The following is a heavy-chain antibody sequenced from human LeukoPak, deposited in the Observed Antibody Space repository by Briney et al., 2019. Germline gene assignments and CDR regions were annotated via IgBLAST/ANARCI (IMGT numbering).Heavy chain of an antibody. J-gene: IGHJ3*01. V-gene: IGHV5-51*01. D-gene: IGHD1-26*01. CDR1: GYSFTSYC. Sequence: GESLKISCKVSGYSFTSYCIGWVRQMPGKGLEWMGIIYTGVSGPTYSPSFQANVPISVDTSINTAYLQWSSLQASDTAMYYCGMSGDRVPLQDDVFDVWGQGTMVTVST. CDR3: GMSGDRVPLQDDVFDV. CDR2: IYTGVSGP.